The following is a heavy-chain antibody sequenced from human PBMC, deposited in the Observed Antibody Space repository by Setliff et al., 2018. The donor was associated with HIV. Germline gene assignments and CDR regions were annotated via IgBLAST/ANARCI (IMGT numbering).Heavy chain of an antibody. D-gene: IGHD5-12*01. Sequence: SETLSFTCTVSDGSVSSTGYYWSWLRQHPGKGLEWIGYIYYSGATYYNPSLKNRVTISLDTSKSQFSLKLTSVTAADTALYYCASGRGAKGGYDYFGSWGQGTLVTVSS. CDR3: ASGRGAKGGYDYFGS. CDR1: DGSVSSTGYY. V-gene: IGHV4-31*03. J-gene: IGHJ4*02. CDR2: IYYSGAT.